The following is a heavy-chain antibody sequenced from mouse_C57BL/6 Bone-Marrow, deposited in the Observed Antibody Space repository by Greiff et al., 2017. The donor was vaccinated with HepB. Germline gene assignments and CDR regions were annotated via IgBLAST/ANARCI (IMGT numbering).Heavy chain of an antibody. Sequence: VQLQQSGAELVRPGTSVKMSCKASGYTFTNYWIGWAKQRPGHGLEWIGDIYPGGGYTNYNEMFKGKATLTADKSSSTAYMQFSSLTSEDSAIYYCARLAGTDAMDYWGQGTSVTVSS. V-gene: IGHV1-63*01. D-gene: IGHD4-1*01. CDR1: GYTFTNYW. J-gene: IGHJ4*01. CDR2: IYPGGGYT. CDR3: ARLAGTDAMDY.